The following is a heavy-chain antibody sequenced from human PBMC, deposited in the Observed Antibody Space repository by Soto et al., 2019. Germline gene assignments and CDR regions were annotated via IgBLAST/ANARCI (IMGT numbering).Heavy chain of an antibody. CDR2: MNPNSGNT. D-gene: IGHD4-17*01. Sequence: ASVKVSCKASGYTFTSYDINWVRQATGQGLEWMGWMNPNSGNTGYAQKFQGRVTMTRNTSISTAYMELSSLRSEDTAVYYCATWCRTTVVTPGAFDIWGQGTMVTVSS. J-gene: IGHJ3*02. V-gene: IGHV1-8*01. CDR1: GYTFTSYD. CDR3: ATWCRTTVVTPGAFDI.